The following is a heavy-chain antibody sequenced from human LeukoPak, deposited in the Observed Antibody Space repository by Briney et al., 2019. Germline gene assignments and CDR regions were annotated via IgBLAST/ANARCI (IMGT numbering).Heavy chain of an antibody. Sequence: ASVKASCKASGGTFSSYAISWVRQAPGQGLEWMGIINPSGGSTSYAQKFQGRVTMTRDTSTSTVYMELSSLRSEDTAVYYCARSMRAYHYDSSDYYPQDYNFYPQDYNFGMEVWGQGTTVTVSS. D-gene: IGHD3-22*01. CDR1: GGTFSSYA. V-gene: IGHV1-46*01. CDR2: INPSGGST. J-gene: IGHJ6*02. CDR3: ARSMRAYHYDSSDYYPQDYNFYPQDYNFGMEV.